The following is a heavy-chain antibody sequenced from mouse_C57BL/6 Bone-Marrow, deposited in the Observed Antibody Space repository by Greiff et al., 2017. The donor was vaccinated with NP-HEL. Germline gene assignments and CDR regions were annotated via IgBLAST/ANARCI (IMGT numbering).Heavy chain of an antibody. J-gene: IGHJ4*01. CDR1: GYTFTDYE. V-gene: IGHV1-15*01. CDR2: IDPETGGT. CDR3: TRGGCPLMDY. Sequence: VQLVESGAELVRPGASVTLSCKASGYTFTDYEMHWVKQTPVHGLEWIGAIDPETGGTAYNQKFKGKAILTADKSSSTAYMELRSLTSEDSAVYYCTRGGCPLMDYWGQGTSVTVSS.